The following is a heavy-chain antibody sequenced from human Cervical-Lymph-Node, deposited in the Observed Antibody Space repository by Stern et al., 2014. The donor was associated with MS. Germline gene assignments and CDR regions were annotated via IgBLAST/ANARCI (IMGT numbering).Heavy chain of an antibody. CDR2: IFPGGSDI. V-gene: IGHV5-51*01. Sequence: VQLVQSGPEVKRPGESLKISCQASGYTFTSYWIGWVRQMPGKGLEWIAIIFPGGSDIRYSPSLQGQVTISADKSSSPAYLQWNNLKASDTAIYYCARQRYFDYWGQGTLVTVSS. CDR1: GYTFTSYW. J-gene: IGHJ4*02. CDR3: ARQRYFDY.